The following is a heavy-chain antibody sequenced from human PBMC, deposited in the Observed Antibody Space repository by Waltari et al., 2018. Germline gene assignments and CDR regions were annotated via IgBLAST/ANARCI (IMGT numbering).Heavy chain of an antibody. Sequence: LQLQESGPGLVKPSETLSLTCTVSGGSISSSSYYWGWVRQAPGKGLEWVSSISSSSSYIYYADSVKGRFTISRDNAKNSLYLQMNSLRAEDTAVYYCARDEVAAVSGYWGQGTLVTVSS. D-gene: IGHD2-15*01. CDR2: ISSSSSYI. V-gene: IGHV3-21*01. CDR1: GGSISSSSYY. CDR3: ARDEVAAVSGY. J-gene: IGHJ4*02.